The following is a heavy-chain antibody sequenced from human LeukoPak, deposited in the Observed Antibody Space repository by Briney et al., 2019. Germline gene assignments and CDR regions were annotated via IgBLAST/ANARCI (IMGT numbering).Heavy chain of an antibody. CDR3: ARGELGYCSSTSRHAFDI. CDR2: INHSGST. J-gene: IGHJ3*02. V-gene: IGHV4-34*01. Sequence: SETLSLTCAVYGGSFSGYYWSWIRQPPGKGLEWIGEINHSGSTNYNPSLKSRVTISVDTSKNQFSLKLSSVTAADTAVYYCARGELGYCSSTSRHAFDIWGQGTMVTVSS. D-gene: IGHD2-2*01. CDR1: GGSFSGYY.